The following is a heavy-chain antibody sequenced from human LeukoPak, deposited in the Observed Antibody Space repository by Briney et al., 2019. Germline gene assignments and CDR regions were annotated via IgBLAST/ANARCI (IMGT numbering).Heavy chain of an antibody. CDR3: ARDPTVIVVVGTNWFDP. Sequence: ASVKVSCKASGGTFSSYAISWVRQAPGQGLEWMGWISAYNGNTNYAQKLQGRVTMTTDTSTSTAYMELRSLRSDDTAVYYCARDPTVIVVVGTNWFDPWGQGTLVTVSS. D-gene: IGHD3-22*01. CDR2: ISAYNGNT. CDR1: GGTFSSYA. V-gene: IGHV1-18*01. J-gene: IGHJ5*02.